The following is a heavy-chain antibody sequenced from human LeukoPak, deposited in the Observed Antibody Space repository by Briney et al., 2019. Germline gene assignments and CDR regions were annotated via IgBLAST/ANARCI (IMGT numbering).Heavy chain of an antibody. V-gene: IGHV1-2*02. CDR3: ARDRVEMSTSLSFFDN. J-gene: IGHJ4*02. CDR1: GYSFVGYY. CDR2: MNPDTGGR. Sequence: GASVRVSCKASGYSFVGYYIHWIRQAPGQGLEWLGWMNPDTGGRKLARKFQGRVTLTRDTSINTAYMELNSLQSDDTAVYFCARDRVEMSTSLSFFDNWGQGSLITVSS. D-gene: IGHD5-24*01.